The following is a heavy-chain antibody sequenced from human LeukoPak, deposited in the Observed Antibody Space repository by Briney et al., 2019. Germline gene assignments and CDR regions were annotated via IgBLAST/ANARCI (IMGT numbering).Heavy chain of an antibody. Sequence: SVKVSCKASGGTFSSYAISWVRQAPGQGLEWMGRIIPIFGTANYAQKFQGRVTITTDESTSTAYMELSSLRSEDTAVYYCARGQYQLPWGDWFDPWGQGTLVTVSS. CDR2: IIPIFGTA. D-gene: IGHD2-2*01. CDR1: GGTFSSYA. J-gene: IGHJ5*02. CDR3: ARGQYQLPWGDWFDP. V-gene: IGHV1-69*05.